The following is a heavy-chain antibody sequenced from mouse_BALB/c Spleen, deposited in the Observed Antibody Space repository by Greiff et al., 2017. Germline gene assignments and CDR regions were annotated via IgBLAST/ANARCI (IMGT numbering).Heavy chain of an antibody. CDR1: GYAFSSSW. CDR2: IYPGDGDT. J-gene: IGHJ4*01. V-gene: IGHV1-82*01. Sequence: VQLQQSGPELVKPGASVKISCKASGYAFSSSWMNWVKQRPGQGLEWIGRIYPGDGDTNYNGKFKGKATLTADKSSSTAYMQLSSLTSVDSAVYFCARGKAYAMDYWGQGTSVTVSS. CDR3: ARGKAYAMDY.